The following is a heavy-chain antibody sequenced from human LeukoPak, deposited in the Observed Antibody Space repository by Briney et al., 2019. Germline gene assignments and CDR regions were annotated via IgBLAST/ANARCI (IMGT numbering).Heavy chain of an antibody. J-gene: IGHJ4*02. CDR3: ARDFHGSATYTFDY. CDR2: IYIGGST. D-gene: IGHD3-10*01. CDR1: GFNVSNNY. V-gene: IGHV3-66*01. Sequence: GGSLRLSCAASGFNVSNNYMSWVRQAPGKGLEWVSVIYIGGSTYYADSVKGRFSISRDNAKNSVYLQMNSLRDEDTAVYYCARDFHGSATYTFDYWGQGTLVTVSS.